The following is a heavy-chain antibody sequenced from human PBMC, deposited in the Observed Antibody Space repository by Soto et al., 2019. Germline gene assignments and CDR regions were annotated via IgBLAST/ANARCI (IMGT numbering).Heavy chain of an antibody. CDR1: GGSISSYY. Sequence: SETLSLTCTVSGGSISSYYWSWIRQPPGKGLEWIGYIYYSGSTNYNPSLKSRVTISVDTSKNQFSLKLSSVTAADTAVYYCARVINQWWFDYWGQGTLVTVSS. V-gene: IGHV4-59*01. CDR3: ARVINQWWFDY. J-gene: IGHJ4*02. D-gene: IGHD2-15*01. CDR2: IYYSGST.